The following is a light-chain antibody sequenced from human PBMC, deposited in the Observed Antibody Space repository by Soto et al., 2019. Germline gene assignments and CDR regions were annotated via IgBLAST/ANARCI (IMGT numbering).Light chain of an antibody. V-gene: IGKV3-11*01. Sequence: EVVLTQSPATLSLSPGERATLSCRASQAVPSYLAWYQQKPGQAPRLLIYDISNRATGIPARFSGSGSGTDFTLTISSLEPADVAVYYCHQLNSWPRSTFGQGTKLEIK. CDR1: QAVPSY. J-gene: IGKJ2*02. CDR3: HQLNSWPRST. CDR2: DIS.